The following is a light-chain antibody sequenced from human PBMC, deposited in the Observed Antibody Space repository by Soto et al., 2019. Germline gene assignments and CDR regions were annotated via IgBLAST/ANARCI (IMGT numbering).Light chain of an antibody. CDR1: QSVSTY. CDR3: QQSSNWPLT. Sequence: EIVLTQSPATLSLSPGERATLSCRASQSVSTYLVWYQQKPGQAPRLLIYDASNRATGSPARFSGSWSGTDFTLTISSLEPEDFAVYYCQQSSNWPLTFGGGTKVEIK. CDR2: DAS. V-gene: IGKV3-11*01. J-gene: IGKJ4*01.